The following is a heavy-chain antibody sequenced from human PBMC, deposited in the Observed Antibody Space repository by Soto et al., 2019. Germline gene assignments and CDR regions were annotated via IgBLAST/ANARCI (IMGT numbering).Heavy chain of an antibody. V-gene: IGHV3-30-3*01. J-gene: IGHJ6*02. D-gene: IGHD6-6*01. Sequence: GASLRLSSTDSGFTFSSYAMHWVRQAPGKGLEWLAVISYDGSNNYYADSLKGRFTISRDNSKNTLHLQMNSLRAEDTAVYYCAKGDSSSSHYYYGMDVWGQGTTVTVS. CDR1: GFTFSSYA. CDR2: ISYDGSNN. CDR3: AKGDSSSSHYYYGMDV.